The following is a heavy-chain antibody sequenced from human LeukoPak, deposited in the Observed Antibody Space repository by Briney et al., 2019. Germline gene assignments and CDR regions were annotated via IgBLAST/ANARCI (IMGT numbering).Heavy chain of an antibody. J-gene: IGHJ3*02. Sequence: GGSLRLSCAASGFTVSSNYMSWVRQAPGTWLEWVSIIYDIGSTYYADSVKGRFTISRDNSQNTLYLQLNSLRAEDTAVYYCARTAVTPGSSDAFDIWGQGTMVTVSS. V-gene: IGHV3-53*01. D-gene: IGHD4-17*01. CDR2: IYDIGST. CDR1: GFTVSSNY. CDR3: ARTAVTPGSSDAFDI.